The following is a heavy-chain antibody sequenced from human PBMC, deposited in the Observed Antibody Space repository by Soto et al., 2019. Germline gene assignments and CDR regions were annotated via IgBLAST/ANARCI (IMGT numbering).Heavy chain of an antibody. CDR1: GGSVNSGIHY. D-gene: IGHD5-18*01. Sequence: SESLSLTCTVCGGSVNSGIHYWSWIRQPPGKGLEWIAYIFHTGGTNYNPSLKGRVAISVDMSKNQFSLRLDSVTAADTAVYYCARDQSDTSNSFDAFDIWGQGRMVTVS. J-gene: IGHJ3*02. CDR3: ARDQSDTSNSFDAFDI. CDR2: IFHTGGT. V-gene: IGHV4-61*01.